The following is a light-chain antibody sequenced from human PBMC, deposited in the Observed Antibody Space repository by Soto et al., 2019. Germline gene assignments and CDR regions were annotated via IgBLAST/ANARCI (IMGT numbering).Light chain of an antibody. CDR2: ENN. CDR1: SGSIASKY. V-gene: IGLV6-57*02. CDR3: QSYGSTTQV. J-gene: IGLJ3*02. Sequence: FIQNLPQSVSESPGKTLRISCTGSSGSIASKYVQWYQQRPGSAPTTVIYENNQRPSGVPDRFSGSIDSSSNSASLTISGLKTDDEADYYCQSYGSTTQVFGAGTKVTVL.